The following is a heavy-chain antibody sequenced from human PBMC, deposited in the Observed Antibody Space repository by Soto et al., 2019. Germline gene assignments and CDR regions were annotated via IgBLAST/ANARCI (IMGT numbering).Heavy chain of an antibody. CDR3: ARRSGYSSPFDY. CDR1: GFSLSTSGMC. CDR2: IDWDDDK. D-gene: IGHD3-22*01. Sequence: SGPTLVNPTQTLTLTCTFSGFSLSTSGMCVSWIRQPPGKALEWPALIDWDDDKYYSTSLKTRLTISKDTSKNQVVLTMTNMDPVDTATYYCARRSGYSSPFDYWGQGTLVTVSS. J-gene: IGHJ4*02. V-gene: IGHV2-70*01.